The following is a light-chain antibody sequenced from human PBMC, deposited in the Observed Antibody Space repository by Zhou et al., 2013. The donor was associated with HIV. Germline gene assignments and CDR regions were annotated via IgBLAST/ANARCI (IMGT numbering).Light chain of an antibody. Sequence: ETVLTQSPGTVSLSPGERATLSCRASQSVSSRSLAWFQQKPGQAPRLLIYGASSRATGIPDRFSGSGSGADFTLTISSLQSEDFAIYYCQQYNNWPPYTFGQGTKLEIK. CDR3: QQYNNWPPYT. CDR2: GAS. J-gene: IGKJ2*01. V-gene: IGKV3-20*01. CDR1: QSVSSRS.